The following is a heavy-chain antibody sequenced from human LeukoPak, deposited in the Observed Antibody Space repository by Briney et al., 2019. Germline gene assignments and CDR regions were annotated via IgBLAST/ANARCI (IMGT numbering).Heavy chain of an antibody. Sequence: GGSLRLSCAASGFTFTNYGMHWVRQAPGKGLEWVAIISHDGTTQHYGDSLKGRFTISRDNSKNTVSLQVNNLRPEDTAVYFCAKAPYIRGYYFDFWGQGIPVSVSS. J-gene: IGHJ4*02. V-gene: IGHV3-30*18. CDR3: AKAPYIRGYYFDF. CDR1: GFTFTNYG. D-gene: IGHD3-22*01. CDR2: ISHDGTTQ.